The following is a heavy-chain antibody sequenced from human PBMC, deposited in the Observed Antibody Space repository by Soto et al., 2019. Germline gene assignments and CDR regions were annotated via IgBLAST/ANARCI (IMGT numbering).Heavy chain of an antibody. CDR3: AREGGYSYGFDY. Sequence: QVQLVQSGAEVKKPGASVKVSCKASEYTFTSYDINWVRQATGQGLEWMGWMNPNSGNTGYAQKFQGRAAMTRNTSISTTYMELSSLRSEDTAVYYCAREGGYSYGFDYWGQGTLVTVSS. J-gene: IGHJ4*02. V-gene: IGHV1-8*01. CDR1: EYTFTSYD. CDR2: MNPNSGNT. D-gene: IGHD5-18*01.